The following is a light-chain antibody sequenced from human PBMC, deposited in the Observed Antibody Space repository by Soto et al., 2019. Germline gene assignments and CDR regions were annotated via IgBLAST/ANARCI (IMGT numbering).Light chain of an antibody. CDR3: QQYGSSPPKT. CDR1: QSVTNSY. Sequence: DIVLTQSPGTLSLSPGERATLSCRASQSVTNSYLAWYQQNPGQPPRLLIYGPSSRATGIPDRFSGSGSGTDFTLTISRLEPEDFAVYYCQQYGSSPPKTFGQGTKVDI. V-gene: IGKV3-20*01. CDR2: GPS. J-gene: IGKJ1*01.